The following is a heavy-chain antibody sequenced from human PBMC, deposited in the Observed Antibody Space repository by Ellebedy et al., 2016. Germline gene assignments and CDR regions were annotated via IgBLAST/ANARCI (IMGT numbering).Heavy chain of an antibody. CDR2: IWYDGNTK. CDR1: GFTFRNYG. J-gene: IGHJ4*02. Sequence: GESLKISXRASGFTFRNYGMQWVRQAPGKGLEWVAIIWYDGNTKHYTDSVKGRFTISRDNSKNTLYLQMNSLRAEDTAVYYCARDSSGYYFLPDYWGQGTLVTVSS. CDR3: ARDSSGYYFLPDY. D-gene: IGHD3-22*01. V-gene: IGHV3-33*01.